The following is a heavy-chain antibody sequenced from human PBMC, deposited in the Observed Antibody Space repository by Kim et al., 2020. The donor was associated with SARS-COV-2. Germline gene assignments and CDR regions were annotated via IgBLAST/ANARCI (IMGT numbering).Heavy chain of an antibody. CDR1: GGSISSSSYY. V-gene: IGHV4-39*01. CDR3: ARHDYGDSSNWFDP. CDR2: IYYSGST. Sequence: SETLSLTCTVSGGSISSSSYYWGWIRQPPGKGLEWIGSIYYSGSTYYNPSLKSRVTISVDTSKNQFSLKLSSVTAADTAVYYCARHDYGDSSNWFDPWGQGTLVTVSS. D-gene: IGHD4-17*01. J-gene: IGHJ5*02.